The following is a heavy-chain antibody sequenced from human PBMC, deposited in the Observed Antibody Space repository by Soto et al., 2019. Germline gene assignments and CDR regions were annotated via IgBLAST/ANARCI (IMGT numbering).Heavy chain of an antibody. Sequence: ASVKVSCKASGYTFTSYSIHWVRQAPGQGLEWMGIVNPSGGNTNYAQDFQGRVTMTTDTSTSTVYMELSSLRSEDTAVYYCARSVVAGNSDYWGQGTLVTVSS. V-gene: IGHV1-46*03. J-gene: IGHJ4*02. D-gene: IGHD6-19*01. CDR2: VNPSGGNT. CDR1: GYTFTSYS. CDR3: ARSVVAGNSDY.